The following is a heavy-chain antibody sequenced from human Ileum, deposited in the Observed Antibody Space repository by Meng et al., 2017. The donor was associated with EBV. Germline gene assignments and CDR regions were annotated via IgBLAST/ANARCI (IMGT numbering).Heavy chain of an antibody. J-gene: IGHJ4*02. D-gene: IGHD2-15*01. CDR3: ARGGWSLDY. Sequence: QVPLQESGPGLVKPSGPLPLPCTVSGGSISSYYWSWIRQPPGKGLEWIGYIYYSGSTNYNPSLKSRVTISVDTSKNQFSLNLSSVTAADTAVYYCARGGWSLDYWGQGTLVTVSS. CDR2: IYYSGST. V-gene: IGHV4-59*08. CDR1: GGSISSYY.